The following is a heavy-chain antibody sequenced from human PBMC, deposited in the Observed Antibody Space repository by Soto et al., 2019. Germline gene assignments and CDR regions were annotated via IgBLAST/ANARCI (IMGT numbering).Heavy chain of an antibody. J-gene: IGHJ6*02. CDR3: ARLWDGSENMDV. CDR2: IIPIFGTA. D-gene: IGHD3-10*01. V-gene: IGHV1-69*06. Sequence: SVKVSCKASGGTFSSYAISWVRQAPGQGLEWMGGIIPIFGTANYAQKFQGRVTITADKSTSTAYMELSSLRSEDTAVYYCARLWDGSENMDVWGQGTTVTVSS. CDR1: GGTFSSYA.